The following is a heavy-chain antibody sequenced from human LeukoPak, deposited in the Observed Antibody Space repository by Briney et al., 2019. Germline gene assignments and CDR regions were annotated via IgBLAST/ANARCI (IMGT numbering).Heavy chain of an antibody. D-gene: IGHD3-22*01. CDR3: ARVPSEVGGYYPEYFRH. CDR2: IKSDGGT. V-gene: IGHV3-74*01. Sequence: GGSLRLSCAASGFTFSTYWMHWVRQAPGKGLVWVSRIKSDGGTNYADSVKGRFTIPRDNAKKTVSLQMNSLRPEDTGVYYCARVPSEVGGYYPEYFRHWGQGTLVTVSS. CDR1: GFTFSTYW. J-gene: IGHJ1*01.